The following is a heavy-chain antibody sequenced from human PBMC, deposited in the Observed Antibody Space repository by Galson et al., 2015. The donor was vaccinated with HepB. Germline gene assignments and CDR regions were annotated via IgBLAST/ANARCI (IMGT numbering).Heavy chain of an antibody. CDR3: ATEGGGAGTTYYDY. D-gene: IGHD1-1*01. Sequence: SVKVSCKVSGYNLTELSMHWVRQAPGKGLEWMGGFDPEDGETIYAQKFQGRVTMTEDTSTDTAYMELSSLRSEDTAVYYCATEGGGAGTTYYDYWGQGTLVTVSS. V-gene: IGHV1-24*01. CDR2: FDPEDGET. CDR1: GYNLTELS. J-gene: IGHJ4*02.